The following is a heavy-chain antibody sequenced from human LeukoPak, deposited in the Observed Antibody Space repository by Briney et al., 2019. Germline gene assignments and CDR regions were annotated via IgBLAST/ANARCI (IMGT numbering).Heavy chain of an antibody. CDR3: ARVSLTAQYLLDY. D-gene: IGHD2/OR15-2a*01. CDR1: GYTFTDYY. V-gene: IGHV1-2*02. CDR2: INPNSGGT. Sequence: ASVNVSCKASGYTFTDYYMHWVRQAPGQGLEWMGWINPNSGGTIYAQKFQGRVTMTRDTSISTAYMELSRLTSDDTAVYYCARVSLTAQYLLDYWGQGTLVTVSS. J-gene: IGHJ4*02.